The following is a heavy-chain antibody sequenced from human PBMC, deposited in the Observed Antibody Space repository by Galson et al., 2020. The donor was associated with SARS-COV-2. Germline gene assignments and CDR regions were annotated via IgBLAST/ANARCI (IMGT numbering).Heavy chain of an antibody. J-gene: IGHJ5*02. D-gene: IGHD3-3*01. Sequence: SETLSLTCTVSGYSISSGYYWGWIRQPPGKGLEWIGSIYHSGSTYYNPSIKSRVTISVDTSKNQFSLKLSSVTAADTAVYYCARSAEYYDFWSGYYRGWFDPWGQGTLVTVSS. V-gene: IGHV4-38-2*02. CDR3: ARSAEYYDFWSGYYRGWFDP. CDR1: GYSISSGYY. CDR2: IYHSGST.